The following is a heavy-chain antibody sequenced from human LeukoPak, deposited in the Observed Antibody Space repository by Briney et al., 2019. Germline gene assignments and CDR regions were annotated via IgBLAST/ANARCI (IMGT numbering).Heavy chain of an antibody. CDR3: ARVDIVDV. D-gene: IGHD5-12*01. J-gene: IGHJ6*04. Sequence: GGSLRLSCAASGFTFSSYAMHWVRQAPGKGLEWVAVISYDGSNKYYADSVKGRFTISRDNSKNTLYLQMNSLRAEDTAVYYCARVDIVDVWGKGTTVTVSS. CDR2: ISYDGSNK. CDR1: GFTFSSYA. V-gene: IGHV3-30-3*01.